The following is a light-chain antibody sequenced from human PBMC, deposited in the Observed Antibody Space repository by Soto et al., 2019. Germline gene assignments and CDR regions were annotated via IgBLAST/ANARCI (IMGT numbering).Light chain of an antibody. CDR2: EVS. V-gene: IGLV2-14*01. Sequence: QSALTQPASVSGSPGQSITISCTGTSSDVGGYNFVSWYQHPPDKVPKLMIFEVSNRPSGVSNRFSGSKSGNTASLTISGLQAEDEADYYCTSYTSSSTYVFGTGTKLTVL. CDR3: TSYTSSSTYV. CDR1: SSDVGGYNF. J-gene: IGLJ1*01.